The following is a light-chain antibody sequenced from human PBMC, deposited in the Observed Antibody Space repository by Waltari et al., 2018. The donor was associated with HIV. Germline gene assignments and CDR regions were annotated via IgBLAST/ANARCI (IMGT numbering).Light chain of an antibody. CDR1: SSDAGGYNY. V-gene: IGLV2-8*01. CDR3: SSHAGSKVV. CDR2: DVI. Sequence: QPALTQPPSASGSPGQSVTLSCTGTSSDAGGYNYVSWHQQHPGKAPKLMIYDVIKRPSGVPDRFSGSKSGNTASLTVSGLQPEDEADYYCSSHAGSKVVFGGGTRLTVL. J-gene: IGLJ2*01.